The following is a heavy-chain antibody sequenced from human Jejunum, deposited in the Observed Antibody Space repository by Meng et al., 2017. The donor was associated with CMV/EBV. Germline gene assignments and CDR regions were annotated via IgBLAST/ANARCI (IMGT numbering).Heavy chain of an antibody. Sequence: SCAPSGFTFRTYTMNWVRQAPGKGLEWFSSITSSSTYIYYADSAKGRFTISRDNAKNSLYLQMNSLRADDTAVYYCARDYRRGDGSGWGQGTLVTVSS. CDR1: GFTFRTYT. CDR3: ARDYRRGDGSG. J-gene: IGHJ4*02. CDR2: ITSSSTYI. V-gene: IGHV3-21*01. D-gene: IGHD2-21*02.